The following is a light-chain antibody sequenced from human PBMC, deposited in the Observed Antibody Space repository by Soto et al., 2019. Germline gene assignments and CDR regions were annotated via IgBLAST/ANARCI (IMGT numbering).Light chain of an antibody. V-gene: IGLV4-69*01. CDR2: LNSDGSH. J-gene: IGLJ3*02. CDR1: RGHSSYA. Sequence: QSVLTQSPAASASLGASVKLTCTLSRGHSSYAIAWHQQQPEKGPRYLMKLNSDGSHNKGDGIPDRFSGSSSGAERYLTISSLQSEDEADYYCQTWGTGIHWVFGGGTKLTVL. CDR3: QTWGTGIHWV.